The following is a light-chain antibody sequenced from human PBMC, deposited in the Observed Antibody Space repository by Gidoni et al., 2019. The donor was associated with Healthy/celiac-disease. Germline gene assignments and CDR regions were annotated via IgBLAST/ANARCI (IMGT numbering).Light chain of an antibody. V-gene: IGKV1-39*01. CDR1: QSISSY. Sequence: DIQMTQSPHSLSASVGDRVTITCRASQSISSYFNWYQQKPGKAPKLLIYAASSLQTGVPSRFSGSGSGTDFTLTISSLQPEDFATYYCQQSYSTPFAFGEXTKEEIK. CDR2: AAS. J-gene: IGKJ4*01. CDR3: QQSYSTPFA.